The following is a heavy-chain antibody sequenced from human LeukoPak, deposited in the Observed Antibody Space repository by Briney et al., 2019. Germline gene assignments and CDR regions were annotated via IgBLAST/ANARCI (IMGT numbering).Heavy chain of an antibody. Sequence: GGSLRLSCAVSGFDLREFYMSWIRQAPGKGLECVSYISSSGTTRYYADSVKGRFTISRDNAKNSLHLQMNSLRAEDTAVYYCARGYTYLGGDYGMDVWGQGTTVTVSS. CDR1: GFDLREFY. V-gene: IGHV3-11*01. CDR2: ISSSGTTR. CDR3: ARGYTYLGGDYGMDV. D-gene: IGHD5-18*01. J-gene: IGHJ6*02.